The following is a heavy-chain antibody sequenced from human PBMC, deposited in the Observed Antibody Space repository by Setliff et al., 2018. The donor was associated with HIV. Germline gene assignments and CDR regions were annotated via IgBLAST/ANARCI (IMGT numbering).Heavy chain of an antibody. CDR1: GLSMSYNY. Sequence: PSETLSLTCTVSGLSMSYNYWTWIRQSPGKGLEWIGYVHYSGSTRYNPSLKSRVIISVDTSNQFSLKLSSVTAADAAVYYCARSPSYRSSWEYYFDYWGQGILVTVSS. CDR2: VHYSGST. CDR3: ARSPSYRSSWEYYFDY. J-gene: IGHJ4*02. D-gene: IGHD6-13*01. V-gene: IGHV4-59*08.